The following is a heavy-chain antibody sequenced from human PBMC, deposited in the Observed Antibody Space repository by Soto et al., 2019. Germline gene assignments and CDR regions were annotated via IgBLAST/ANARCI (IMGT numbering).Heavy chain of an antibody. V-gene: IGHV3-74*01. CDR1: GFPFSSYW. CDR2: ISGDGGTT. D-gene: IGHD3-9*01. Sequence: EVQLVESGGDLVQRGGSLRLSCAASGFPFSSYWMHWVRHTPGKGLDWVARISGDGGTTYYADSVTGRFTVSRDNAKNTMSPQISGLRAEDTAVYYCAREYYGLLTGYYTDYCGHGTLVSVSS. J-gene: IGHJ4*01. CDR3: AREYYGLLTGYYTDY.